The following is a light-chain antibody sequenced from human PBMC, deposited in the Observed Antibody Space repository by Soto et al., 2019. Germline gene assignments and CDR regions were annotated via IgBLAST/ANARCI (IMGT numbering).Light chain of an antibody. CDR2: EVS. V-gene: IGLV2-14*01. CDR3: ASYSRYRVLV. Sequence: QSALTQPASVSGSLGQSITISCTGTSSDIGGYKYVFWYQQHPGKAPKLIIFEVSNRPSGVSDRFSGSNSGNTASLTISGLQAEDEADYYCASYSRYRVLVFGGGTKVTV. J-gene: IGLJ3*02. CDR1: SSDIGGYKY.